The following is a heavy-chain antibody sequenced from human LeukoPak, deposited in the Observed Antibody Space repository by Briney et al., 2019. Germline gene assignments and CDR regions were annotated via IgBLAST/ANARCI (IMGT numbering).Heavy chain of an antibody. CDR3: AKDFTVVVTAIVDY. J-gene: IGHJ4*02. Sequence: GGSLRLSCAASGFTFSSYAMSWVRQAPGKGLEWVSAISGSGGSTYYADSVKGRFTISRDNSKNTLYLQMNSLRAEDTAVYYCAKDFTVVVTAIVDYWGRGTLVTVSS. CDR1: GFTFSSYA. CDR2: ISGSGGST. V-gene: IGHV3-23*01. D-gene: IGHD2-21*02.